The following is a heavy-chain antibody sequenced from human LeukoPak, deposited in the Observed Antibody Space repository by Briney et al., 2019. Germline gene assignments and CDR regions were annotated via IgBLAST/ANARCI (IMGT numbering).Heavy chain of an antibody. Sequence: HPGGSLRLSCAASGFTFSSYAMHWVRQAPGKGLEWVAVISYDGSNKYYADSVKGRFTISRDNAKNSLYLQMNSLRAEDTALYYCAKGGYNWNYVKYNWFDPWGQGTLVTVSS. D-gene: IGHD1-7*01. V-gene: IGHV3-30-3*01. CDR3: AKGGYNWNYVKYNWFDP. J-gene: IGHJ5*02. CDR1: GFTFSSYA. CDR2: ISYDGSNK.